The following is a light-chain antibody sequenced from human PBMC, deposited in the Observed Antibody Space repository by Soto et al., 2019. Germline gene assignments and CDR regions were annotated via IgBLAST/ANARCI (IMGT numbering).Light chain of an antibody. J-gene: IGKJ4*01. Sequence: EIVLTQSPATLSLSPGARAPLSCRASQSISRYLAWYQQTPGQAPRLLSYDASNRATGITARFSGSGSGTDFTITISSLEPEDFAVYYCQQRSNWPPFTFGGGTKVEIK. CDR3: QQRSNWPPFT. V-gene: IGKV3-11*01. CDR2: DAS. CDR1: QSISRY.